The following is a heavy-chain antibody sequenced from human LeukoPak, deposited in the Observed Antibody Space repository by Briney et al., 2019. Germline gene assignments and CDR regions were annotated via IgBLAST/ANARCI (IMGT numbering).Heavy chain of an antibody. CDR1: GFTFTSYE. CDR2: ISSSGSAI. D-gene: IGHD7-27*01. Sequence: PGESLRLSCAASGFTFTSYEMNWVRQAPGKGLEWVSCISSSGSAIYYADSVKGRFTISRDNAKTSLYLQMNSLRAEDTAIYYCARKDSNWGAFDIWGQGTLVTVSS. J-gene: IGHJ3*02. V-gene: IGHV3-48*03. CDR3: ARKDSNWGAFDI.